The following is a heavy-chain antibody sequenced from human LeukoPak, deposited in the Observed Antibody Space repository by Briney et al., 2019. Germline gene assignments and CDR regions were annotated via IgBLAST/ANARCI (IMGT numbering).Heavy chain of an antibody. D-gene: IGHD2-2*01. J-gene: IGHJ6*03. CDR2: MNPNSGNT. CDR3: ARLFRGHYCSSTSCPHYYYYMDV. Sequence: GASVKVSCKASGYTFTSYDINWVRQATGQGLEWMGWMNPNSGNTGYAQKFQGRVTMTRNTSISTAYMELSSLRSEDTAVYYCARLFRGHYCSSTSCPHYYYYMDVWGKGTTVTVSS. CDR1: GYTFTSYD. V-gene: IGHV1-8*01.